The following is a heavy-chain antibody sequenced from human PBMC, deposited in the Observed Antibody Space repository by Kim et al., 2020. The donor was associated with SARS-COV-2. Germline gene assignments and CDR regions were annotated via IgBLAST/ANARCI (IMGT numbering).Heavy chain of an antibody. CDR2: ISGSRST. CDR1: GFTFSSYA. Sequence: GGSLRLSCAASGFTFSSYAMSWVRQAPGKGLEWVSAISGSRSTYYADSVKGRFTISRDNSKNTLYLQMNSLRAEDTAVYYCANFYGSGSYWDYWGQGTLV. V-gene: IGHV3-23*01. CDR3: ANFYGSGSYWDY. J-gene: IGHJ4*02. D-gene: IGHD3-10*01.